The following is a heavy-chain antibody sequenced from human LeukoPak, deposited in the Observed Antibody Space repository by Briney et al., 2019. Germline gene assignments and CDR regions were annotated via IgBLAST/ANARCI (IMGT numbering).Heavy chain of an antibody. Sequence: GGSLRLSCAASGFTFSSYAMSWVRQAPGKGLEWVSAISGSGGSTYYADSVKGRFTISRDNSKNTLYLQMNSLRAEDTAVYYCAKVRGYSYGRPDGYMDVWGKGTTVTVSS. D-gene: IGHD5-18*01. CDR3: AKVRGYSYGRPDGYMDV. CDR2: ISGSGGST. V-gene: IGHV3-23*01. CDR1: GFTFSSYA. J-gene: IGHJ6*03.